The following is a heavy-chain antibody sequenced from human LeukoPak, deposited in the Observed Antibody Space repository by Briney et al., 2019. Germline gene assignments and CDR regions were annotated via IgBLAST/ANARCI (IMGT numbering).Heavy chain of an antibody. CDR1: GYSFTSYW. CDR2: IYPGDSDT. V-gene: IGHV5-51*01. J-gene: IGHJ5*02. Sequence: GESLKISCKGSGYSFTSYWIGWVRQMPGKGLEWTGIIYPGDSDTRYSPSLQGQVTISADKSISTAYLQWSSLKASDTAMYYCARSPYDSSGYYYANWFDPWGQGTLVTVSS. D-gene: IGHD3-22*01. CDR3: ARSPYDSSGYYYANWFDP.